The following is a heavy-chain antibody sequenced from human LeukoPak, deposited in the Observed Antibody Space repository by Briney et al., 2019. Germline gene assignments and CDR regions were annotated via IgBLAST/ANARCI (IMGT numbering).Heavy chain of an antibody. J-gene: IGHJ6*03. CDR1: GFTFSSYG. Sequence: GGSLRLSCAASGFTFSSYGMSWVRQAPGKGLEWVSAISGSGGSTYYADSVKGRFTISRDNAKNSLYLQMNSLRAEDTAVYYCARVVAPHNYYYYYYMDVWGKGTTVTISS. V-gene: IGHV3-23*01. D-gene: IGHD5-12*01. CDR2: ISGSGGST. CDR3: ARVVAPHNYYYYYYMDV.